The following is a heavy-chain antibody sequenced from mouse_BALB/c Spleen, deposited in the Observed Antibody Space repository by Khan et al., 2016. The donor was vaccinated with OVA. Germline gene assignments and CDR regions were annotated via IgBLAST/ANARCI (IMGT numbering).Heavy chain of an antibody. CDR1: GYTFINYW. D-gene: IGHD1-1*01. J-gene: IGHJ2*01. V-gene: IGHV1-7*01. CDR2: INPITGYT. CDR3: SRRGLRGDFDY. Sequence: QVQLQQSGAELAKPGASVKMSCKASGYTFINYWILWVKQRPGQGLEWIGYINPITGYTDYNQNFKDKATLTADKSSSPAYMQLSSLTSEDSAVYYCSRRGLRGDFDYWGQGTTLTVSS.